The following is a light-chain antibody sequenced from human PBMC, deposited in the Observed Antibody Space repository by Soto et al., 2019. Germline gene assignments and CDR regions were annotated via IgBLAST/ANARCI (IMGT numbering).Light chain of an antibody. V-gene: IGKV3-15*01. CDR3: QQYDNWPPLT. Sequence: EIVMTQSPATVSVSPGERATLSCRASQSVSSNLAWYQQKPGQAPRLLIYGASTRATGIPARFSGSGSGTEFTLTNSSLQSEDFAVYYCQQYDNWPPLTFGGGTKVEMK. CDR2: GAS. CDR1: QSVSSN. J-gene: IGKJ4*01.